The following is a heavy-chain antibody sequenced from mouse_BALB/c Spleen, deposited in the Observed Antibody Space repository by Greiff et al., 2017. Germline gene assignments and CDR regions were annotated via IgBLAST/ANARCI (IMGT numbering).Heavy chain of an antibody. J-gene: IGHJ2*01. CDR1: GYSITSDYA. V-gene: IGHV3-2*02. CDR2: ISYSGST. CDR3: ARGNGFDY. Sequence: EVKLQESGPGLVKPSQSLSLTCTVTGYSITSDYAWNWIRQFPGNKLEWMGYISYSGSTSYNPSLKSRISITRDTSKNQFFLQLNSVTTEDTATYYCARGNGFDYWGQGTTLTVSS.